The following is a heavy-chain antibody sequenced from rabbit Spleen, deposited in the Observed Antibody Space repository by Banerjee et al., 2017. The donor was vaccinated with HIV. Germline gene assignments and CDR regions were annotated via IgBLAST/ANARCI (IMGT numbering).Heavy chain of an antibody. Sequence: QSLEESGGDLVKPGASLTLTCTASGFSFSTNYWICWVRQAPGKGLEWIACIYGGSSADTYYANWTKGRFTISRTSSTTVTLQMTSLTAADTATYFCARDTGTSFSTYGMDLWGPGTLVTVS. J-gene: IGHJ6*01. V-gene: IGHV1S40*01. CDR2: IYGGSSADT. CDR1: GFSFSTNYW. CDR3: ARDTGTSFSTYGMDL. D-gene: IGHD8-1*01.